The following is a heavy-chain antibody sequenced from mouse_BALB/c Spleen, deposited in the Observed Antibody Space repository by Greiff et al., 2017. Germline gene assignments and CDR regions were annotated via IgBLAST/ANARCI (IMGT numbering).Heavy chain of an antibody. CDR2: ISSGGSYT. CDR3: ARENGKGGMGY. V-gene: IGHV5-9-4*01. D-gene: IGHD2-1*01. J-gene: IGHJ4*01. Sequence: EVHLLESGAGLVRPGGSVKLSCAASGFTFSSYAMPWVRQSPEKRLEWIAEISSGGSYTYYPQTVTGRFTITRDNAKNTLYLEMSSLTSEDTAMYYCARENGKGGMGYWGQGNPGNVSP. CDR1: GFTFSSYA.